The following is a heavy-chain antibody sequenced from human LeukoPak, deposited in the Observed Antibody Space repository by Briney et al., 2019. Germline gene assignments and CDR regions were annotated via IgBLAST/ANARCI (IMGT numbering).Heavy chain of an antibody. Sequence: ASVKVSCKASGYTFTGYYMHWVRHAPGQGLEWMGWINPNSGGTNYAQKFQGRVTMTRDTSISTAYMELSRLRSDDTAVYYCARTGVYIAVAAYWFDPWGQGTLVTVSS. CDR3: ARTGVYIAVAAYWFDP. V-gene: IGHV1-2*02. D-gene: IGHD6-19*01. CDR1: GYTFTGYY. J-gene: IGHJ5*02. CDR2: INPNSGGT.